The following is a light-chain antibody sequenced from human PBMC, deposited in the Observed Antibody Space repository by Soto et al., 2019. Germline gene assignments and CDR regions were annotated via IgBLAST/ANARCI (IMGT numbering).Light chain of an antibody. CDR1: QSISSW. Sequence: DIQMTQSPSTLSASVGDRVTITCRASQSISSWLAWYQQKPGKAPKLLIYKASSLESGVPSRFSGSGSGTEFTLTITSLQPEDLATYYCQQLNSYSPRLIFGGGTKVDIK. CDR2: KAS. J-gene: IGKJ4*01. CDR3: QQLNSYSPRLI. V-gene: IGKV1-5*03.